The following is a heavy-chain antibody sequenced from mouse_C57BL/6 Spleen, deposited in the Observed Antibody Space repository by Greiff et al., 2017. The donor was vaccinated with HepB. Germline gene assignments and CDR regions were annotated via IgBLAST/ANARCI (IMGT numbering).Heavy chain of an antibody. CDR3: ARKYAVVAKDYFDY. D-gene: IGHD1-1*01. J-gene: IGHJ2*01. CDR2: IYPGDGDT. V-gene: IGHV1-80*01. CDR1: GYAFSSYW. Sequence: VQLQQSGAELVKPGASVKISCKASGYAFSSYWMNWVKQRPGKGLEWIGQIYPGDGDTNYNGKFKGKATLTADKSSSTAYMQLSSLTSEDSAVYFCARKYAVVAKDYFDYWGQGTTLTVSS.